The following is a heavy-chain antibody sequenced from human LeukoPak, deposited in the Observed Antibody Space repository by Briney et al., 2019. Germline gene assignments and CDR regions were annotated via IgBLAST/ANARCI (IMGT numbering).Heavy chain of an antibody. D-gene: IGHD3-3*01. V-gene: IGHV3-15*01. Sequence: PGGSLRLSCAASGFTFSSYAMSWVRQAPGKGLEWVGRIKSKTDGGTTDYAAPVKGRFTISRDDSKNTLYLQMNSLKTEDTAVYYCTGIIRFLEWLLSDYWGQGTLVTVSS. J-gene: IGHJ4*02. CDR3: TGIIRFLEWLLSDY. CDR2: IKSKTDGGTT. CDR1: GFTFSSYA.